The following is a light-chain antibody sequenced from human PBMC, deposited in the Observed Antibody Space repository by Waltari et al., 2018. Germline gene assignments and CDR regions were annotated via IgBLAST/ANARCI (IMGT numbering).Light chain of an antibody. CDR3: QSYDSSLSGPVV. CDR1: RSNIGAVYD. Sequence: QSVLTQPPSVSGAPGQTVTISCTGSRSNIGAVYDVHWYQQVPGTAPKLLIFPNNHRPSGVPDRSSGSKSGTSASLAITGLRAEDEAYYYCQSYDSSLSGPVVFGGGTRLIVL. CDR2: PNN. J-gene: IGLJ2*01. V-gene: IGLV1-40*01.